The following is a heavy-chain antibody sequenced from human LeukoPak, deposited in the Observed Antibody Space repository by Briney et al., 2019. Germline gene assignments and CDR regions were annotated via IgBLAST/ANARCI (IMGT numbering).Heavy chain of an antibody. J-gene: IGHJ4*02. Sequence: PSETLSLTCGVSGGSVTSTNWWTWVRQPPGKGLEWIGEVHLDGRTNYNPSLKSRLTISVDLSENHISLRLTSVTAADTAVYYCAREGGFFRPLDYSGQGTLVTVSS. CDR3: AREGGFFRPLDY. D-gene: IGHD3-3*01. V-gene: IGHV4-4*02. CDR2: VHLDGRT. CDR1: GGSVTSTNW.